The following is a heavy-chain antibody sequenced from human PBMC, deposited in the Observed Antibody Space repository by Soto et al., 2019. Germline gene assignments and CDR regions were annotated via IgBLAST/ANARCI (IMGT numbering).Heavy chain of an antibody. J-gene: IGHJ5*02. CDR2: ISGSGGST. Sequence: GGSLRLSCAASGFTFSSYAMSWVRQAPGKGLEWVSAISGSGGSTYYADSVKGRFTISRDNSKNTLYLQMNSLRAEDTAVYYCAKDQSILLDQDNWFDPWGQGTLVTVSS. V-gene: IGHV3-23*01. CDR3: AKDQSILLDQDNWFDP. CDR1: GFTFSSYA. D-gene: IGHD3-3*01.